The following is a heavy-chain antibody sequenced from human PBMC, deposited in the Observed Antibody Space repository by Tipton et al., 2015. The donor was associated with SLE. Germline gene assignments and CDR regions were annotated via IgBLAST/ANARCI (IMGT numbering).Heavy chain of an antibody. Sequence: TLSFTCTVSGGSISSYYWSWIRQPPGKGLEWFGYIYYSGSTNYNPSLKSRVTISVDTSKNQFSLKLSSVTDADTAVYYCARAVRDGAGSYPLGGYYMGVCGKGTTVTVSS. CDR3: ARAVRDGAGSYPLGGYYMGV. V-gene: IGHV4-59*12. CDR2: IYYSGST. D-gene: IGHD3-10*01. CDR1: GGSISSYY. J-gene: IGHJ6*03.